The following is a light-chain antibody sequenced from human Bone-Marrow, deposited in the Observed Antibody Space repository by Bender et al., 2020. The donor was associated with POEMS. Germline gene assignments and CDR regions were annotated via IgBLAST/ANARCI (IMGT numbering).Light chain of an antibody. CDR2: DVT. CDR3: CSYAGSGTLV. V-gene: IGLV2-14*03. J-gene: IGLJ2*01. CDR1: NSDVGGYNH. Sequence: QSALTQPASVSGSPGQSITISCTGTNSDVGGYNHVSWYQQYPGKAPKLMLYDVTTRPSGVSHSFSGSKSGTTASLTISGLQAEDEADYYCCSYAGSGTLVFGGGTEVTVL.